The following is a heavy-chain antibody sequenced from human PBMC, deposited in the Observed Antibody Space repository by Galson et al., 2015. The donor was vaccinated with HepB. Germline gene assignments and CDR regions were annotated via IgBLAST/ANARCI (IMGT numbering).Heavy chain of an antibody. CDR3: ARHKRFGDSALDGYLYYGMDV. J-gene: IGHJ6*02. Sequence: SETLSLTCTVSRGSISGYYWSWIRQPPGKGLEWIGYIFYSGSTNYNPSLKSRVTISLDTSKSQFSLKLSSVTAADTAVYYCARHKRFGDSALDGYLYYGMDVWGQGTTVTVSS. CDR1: RGSISGYY. D-gene: IGHD5-18*01. CDR2: IFYSGST. V-gene: IGHV4-59*08.